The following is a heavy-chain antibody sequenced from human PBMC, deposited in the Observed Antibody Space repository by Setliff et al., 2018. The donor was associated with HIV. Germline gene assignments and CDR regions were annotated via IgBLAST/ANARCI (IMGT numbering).Heavy chain of an antibody. CDR2: IYHSGST. CDR1: GGSISSSNW. J-gene: IGHJ5*02. D-gene: IGHD3-22*01. CDR3: ARAFDSSAPWIDL. V-gene: IGHV4-4*02. Sequence: SETLSLTCAVSGGSISSSNWWSWVRQSPGKGLEWIGEIYHSGSTNYNPSLKSRATISVDKSKNQFSLNLRSVTAADTAVYYCARAFDSSAPWIDLWAQGTLVTVSS.